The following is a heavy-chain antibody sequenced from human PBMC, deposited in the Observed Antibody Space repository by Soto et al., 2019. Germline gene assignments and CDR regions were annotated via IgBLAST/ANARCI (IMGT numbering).Heavy chain of an antibody. J-gene: IGHJ4*02. V-gene: IGHV3-30-3*01. D-gene: IGHD3-3*01. CDR3: AKSKDLEWQLFYFVIDY. CDR2: ISYDGSNK. Sequence: AGGSLRLSCAASGFTFSSYAMHWVRQAPGKGLEWVAVISYDGSNKYYADSVKGRFTISRDNSKNTLYLQVNSLRVEDTAVYYCAKSKDLEWQLFYFVIDYWGQGTLVTVSS. CDR1: GFTFSSYA.